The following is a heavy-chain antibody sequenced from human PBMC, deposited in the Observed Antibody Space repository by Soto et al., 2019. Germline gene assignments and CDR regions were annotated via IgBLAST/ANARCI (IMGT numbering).Heavy chain of an antibody. CDR1: GGTFSSYA. D-gene: IGHD3-3*01. CDR3: ARDPYDFLSGYSHYYYGMDV. Sequence: QVQLVQSGAEVKKPGSSVKVSCKASGGTFSSYAISWVRQAPGQGLEWMGGIIPIFGTANYAQKFQGRVTITADESTSTAYMELSSLRSEDTAVYYCARDPYDFLSGYSHYYYGMDVWGQGTTVTVSS. J-gene: IGHJ6*02. V-gene: IGHV1-69*01. CDR2: IIPIFGTA.